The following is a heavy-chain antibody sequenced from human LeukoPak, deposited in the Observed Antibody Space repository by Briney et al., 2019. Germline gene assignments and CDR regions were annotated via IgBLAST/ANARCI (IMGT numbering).Heavy chain of an antibody. CDR3: ARDRTGHNWFDP. CDR2: ITSSSSYT. Sequence: GGSLRLSCAASGFTFSTYNMNWVRQAPGKGLEWVSSITSSSSYTFYADSVKGRFTISRDNAKNSLYLQMNSLRAEDTALYYCARDRTGHNWFDPWGQGTLVTVSS. V-gene: IGHV3-21*04. D-gene: IGHD1-1*01. J-gene: IGHJ5*02. CDR1: GFTFSTYN.